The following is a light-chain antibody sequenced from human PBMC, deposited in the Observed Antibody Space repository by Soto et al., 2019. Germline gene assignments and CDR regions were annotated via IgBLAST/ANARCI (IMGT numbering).Light chain of an antibody. CDR1: QGITNS. J-gene: IGKJ3*01. Sequence: DIQMTQSPPCLYASVGDRVTVTCRASQGITNSLAWYQQKPGKVPNLLIYAASTLQSGVPSRFSGSGSGTDLTLTISSLQPEDVATYYSQKYNSAPFTFGPGTKVDIK. CDR3: QKYNSAPFT. CDR2: AAS. V-gene: IGKV1-27*01.